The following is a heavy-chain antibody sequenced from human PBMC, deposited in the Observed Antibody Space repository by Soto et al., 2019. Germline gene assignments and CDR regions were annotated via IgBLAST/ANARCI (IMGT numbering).Heavy chain of an antibody. V-gene: IGHV3-30*18. D-gene: IGHD5-12*01. J-gene: IGHJ6*02. CDR3: AKLGYSGYDYTYYYGLDV. CDR2: IAHDGSRE. Sequence: QVQMVESWGGVVQPGRSLRLSCAASGFTFSTYGIHWVRQAPGKGLEWVAVIAHDGSREYYVDSVKGRFAISRDNSKNTLYLQMNSLRAEDTAVYYCAKLGYSGYDYTYYYGLDVWGQGTTVTVSS. CDR1: GFTFSTYG.